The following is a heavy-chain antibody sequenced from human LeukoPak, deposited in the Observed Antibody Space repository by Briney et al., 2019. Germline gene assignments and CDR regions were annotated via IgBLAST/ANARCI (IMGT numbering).Heavy chain of an antibody. CDR2: IYYSGST. CDR1: GGSVSSGSYY. D-gene: IGHD3-10*01. J-gene: IGHJ4*02. Sequence: SETLSLTCTVSGGSVSSGSYYWSWIRQPPGTGLEWIGYIYYSGSTNYNPSLKSRATISVDTSKNQFSLKLSSVTAADTAVYYCASANYGSGSYYIDYWGQGTLVTVSS. V-gene: IGHV4-61*01. CDR3: ASANYGSGSYYIDY.